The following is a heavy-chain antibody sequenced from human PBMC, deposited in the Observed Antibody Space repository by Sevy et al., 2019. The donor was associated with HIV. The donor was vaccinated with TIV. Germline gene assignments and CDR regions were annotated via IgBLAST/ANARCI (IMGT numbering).Heavy chain of an antibody. CDR1: GGSISSGNYY. D-gene: IGHD6-6*01. CDR2: ISYTGHT. Sequence: SETLSLTCTVSGGSISSGNYYWHWIRQPPGKGLEWIGYISYTGHTYYNPSLKSPVTISVDTSNNQFSLRLTSVTAADTAVYYCAREATEYTSSSVWFDPWGQGTLVTVSS. V-gene: IGHV4-30-4*01. CDR3: AREATEYTSSSVWFDP. J-gene: IGHJ5*02.